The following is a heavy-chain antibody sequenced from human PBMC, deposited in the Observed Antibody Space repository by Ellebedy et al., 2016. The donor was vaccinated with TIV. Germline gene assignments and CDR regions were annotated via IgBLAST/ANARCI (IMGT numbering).Heavy chain of an antibody. V-gene: IGHV3-74*01. D-gene: IGHD6-6*01. CDR3: ARHGWGYSSSSDYYYGMDV. J-gene: IGHJ6*02. Sequence: GGSLRLSCAASGFTFSSYWMHWVRQAPGKGLVWVSRINSDGSSTSYADSVKGRFTISRDNAKNTLYLQMNSLRAEDTAVYYCARHGWGYSSSSDYYYGMDVWGQGTTVTVSS. CDR1: GFTFSSYW. CDR2: INSDGSST.